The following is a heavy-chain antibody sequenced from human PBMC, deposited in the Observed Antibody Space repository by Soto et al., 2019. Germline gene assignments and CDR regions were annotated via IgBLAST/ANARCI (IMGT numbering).Heavy chain of an antibody. CDR3: ARESEDLTSNFDY. V-gene: IGHV3-21*06. J-gene: IGHJ4*02. Sequence: GGSLRLSCAASGFTFTRYSMNWVRQAPGKGLEWVSSISSTTNYIYYGDSMKGRFTISRDSAKNSLYLEMNSLRAEDTAVYYCARESEDLTSNFDYWGQGTLVTVSS. CDR2: ISSTTNYI. CDR1: GFTFTRYS.